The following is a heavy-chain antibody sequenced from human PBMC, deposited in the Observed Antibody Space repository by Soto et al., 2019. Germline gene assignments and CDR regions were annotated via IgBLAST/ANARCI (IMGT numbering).Heavy chain of an antibody. CDR1: GYSFTGYY. J-gene: IGHJ4*02. CDR3: ASVQPSGWNGVN. CDR2: IYPNSGDT. Sequence: GASVKVSCKASGYSFTGYYIHGLRQAPGRGLEGMGWIYPNSGDTKSAQKFQGRLTLTRDTSITAAYMELSSLRSDDTAIYYCASVQPSGWNGVNWGQGALVPVSS. D-gene: IGHD6-19*01. V-gene: IGHV1-2*02.